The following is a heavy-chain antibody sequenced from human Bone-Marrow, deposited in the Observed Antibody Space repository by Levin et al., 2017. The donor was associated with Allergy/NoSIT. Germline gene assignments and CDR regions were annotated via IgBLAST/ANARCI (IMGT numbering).Heavy chain of an antibody. J-gene: IGHJ4*02. CDR1: GITFSTYA. CDR2: ISSDGGTA. Sequence: GGSLRLSCEVSGITFSTYAMTWVRQAPGKGLEWVSTISSDGGTAYYADSVKGRFTISRDNSRNTLYVQLNSLVADDTAVYYCAGHSTHFDSSGYVYDDYWGQGTLVTVSS. D-gene: IGHD5/OR15-5a*01. CDR3: AGHSTHFDSSGYVYDDY. V-gene: IGHV3-23*01.